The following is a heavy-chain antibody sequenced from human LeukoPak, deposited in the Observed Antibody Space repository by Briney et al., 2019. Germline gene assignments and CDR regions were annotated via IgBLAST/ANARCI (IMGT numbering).Heavy chain of an antibody. D-gene: IGHD3-3*01. Sequence: ASVKVSCKASGYTFTSYDINWVRQATGQGLEWMGWMNPNSGNTGYAQKFQGRVTMTRNTSISTAYMELSSLRSEDTAVYYCARGRRGVLRFLEWLLYYWFDPWGQGTLVTVSS. V-gene: IGHV1-8*01. CDR2: MNPNSGNT. J-gene: IGHJ5*02. CDR1: GYTFTSYD. CDR3: ARGRRGVLRFLEWLLYYWFDP.